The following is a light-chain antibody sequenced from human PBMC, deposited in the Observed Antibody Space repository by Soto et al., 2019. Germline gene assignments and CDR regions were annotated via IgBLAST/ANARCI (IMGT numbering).Light chain of an antibody. CDR2: AAS. V-gene: IGKV1-39*01. CDR1: QNMFTY. J-gene: IGKJ2*01. Sequence: DIQLTQSPSPLSASVGDRATITCRASQNMFTYVNRYQQKPGETPKLLVYAASGLQSRVPSRLSGSGSGTDFTLTISSLQPEDCATYYCQQSYSTPYTFGQGTNLEIK. CDR3: QQSYSTPYT.